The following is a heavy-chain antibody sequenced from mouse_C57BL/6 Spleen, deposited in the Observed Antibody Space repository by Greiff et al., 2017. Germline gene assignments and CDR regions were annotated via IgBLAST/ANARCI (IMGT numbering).Heavy chain of an antibody. V-gene: IGHV14-3*01. CDR3: ARVWDEGDFAY. D-gene: IGHD4-1*01. Sequence: EVQLQQSVAEIVRPGASVKLSCTASGFNIKNTYMHWVKPRPEQGLEWIGRIDPANGNTKYAPKFPGKATLTADTYSNTAYLQLSNRTSEDTAIYYCARVWDEGDFAYWGQGTTLTVSS. CDR2: IDPANGNT. J-gene: IGHJ2*01. CDR1: GFNIKNTY.